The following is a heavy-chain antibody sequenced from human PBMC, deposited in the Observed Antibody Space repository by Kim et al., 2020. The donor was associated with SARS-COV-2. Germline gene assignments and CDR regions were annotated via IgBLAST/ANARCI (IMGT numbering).Heavy chain of an antibody. V-gene: IGHV3-74*01. Sequence: GGSLRLSCAASGITFSNYWMHWVRQAPGKGLVWVSLVKSDEITTTYADSVKGRFTISRDNGKNTLYLQMNSLRDDDTAVYYCATGKISAYEYWGQGTLVTVPS. CDR1: GITFSNYW. CDR3: ATGKISAYEY. D-gene: IGHD3-16*01. CDR2: VKSDEITT. J-gene: IGHJ4*02.